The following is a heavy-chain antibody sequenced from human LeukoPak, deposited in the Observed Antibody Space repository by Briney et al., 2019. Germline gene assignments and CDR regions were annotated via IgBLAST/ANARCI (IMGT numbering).Heavy chain of an antibody. Sequence: SETLSLTCAVYGGSFSGYYWSWIRQPPGKGLEWIGEINHSGSSNYNPSLKSRVTISVDTSKNQFSLKLSSVTAADTAVYYCARGYYYDSGTNPYGLDVWGQGTTVTVSS. V-gene: IGHV4-34*01. CDR3: ARGYYYDSGTNPYGLDV. CDR1: GGSFSGYY. CDR2: INHSGSS. D-gene: IGHD3-10*01. J-gene: IGHJ6*02.